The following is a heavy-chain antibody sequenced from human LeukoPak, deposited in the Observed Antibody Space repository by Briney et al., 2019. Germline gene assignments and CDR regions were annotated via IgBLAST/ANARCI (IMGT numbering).Heavy chain of an antibody. CDR2: IIPILGIA. J-gene: IGHJ6*02. CDR1: GGTFSSYA. Sequence: SVKVSCKASGGTFSSYAISWVRQAPGQGLEWMGRIIPILGIANYAQKFQGRVTITADKSTSTAYMELSRLRSEDTAVYYCARPMVRGVTYYYYGMDVWGQGTTVTVSS. V-gene: IGHV1-69*04. CDR3: ARPMVRGVTYYYYGMDV. D-gene: IGHD3-10*01.